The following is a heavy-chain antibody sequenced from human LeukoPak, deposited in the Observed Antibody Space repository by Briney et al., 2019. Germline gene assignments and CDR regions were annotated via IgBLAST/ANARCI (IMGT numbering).Heavy chain of an antibody. CDR3: ARCGGSSGWYSRYYYYYYMDV. Sequence: PGGSLRLSCAASGFTFDDYGMTWVRQAPGKGLEWVSYISSSGSTIYYADSVKGRFTISRDNAKNSLYLQMNSLRAEDTAVYYCARCGGSSGWYSRYYYYYYMDVWGKGATVTISS. CDR2: ISSSGSTI. D-gene: IGHD6-13*01. V-gene: IGHV3-11*01. CDR1: GFTFDDYG. J-gene: IGHJ6*03.